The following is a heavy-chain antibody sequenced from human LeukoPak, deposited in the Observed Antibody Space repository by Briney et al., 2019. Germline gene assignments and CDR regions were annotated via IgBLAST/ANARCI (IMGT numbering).Heavy chain of an antibody. J-gene: IGHJ5*02. CDR2: INPNSGGT. Sequence: ASVKVSCKATGYTFTGYYMHWVRRAPGQGLEWMGWINPNSGGTNYAQKFQGRVTMTRDTSISTAYMELSRLRSDDTAVYYCARSGGAARAAIFTWGQGTLVTVSS. CDR3: ARSGGAARAAIFT. V-gene: IGHV1-2*02. D-gene: IGHD1-26*01. CDR1: GYTFTGYY.